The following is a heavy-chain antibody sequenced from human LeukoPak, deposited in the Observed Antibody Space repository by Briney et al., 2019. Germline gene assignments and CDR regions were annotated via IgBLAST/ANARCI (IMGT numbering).Heavy chain of an antibody. J-gene: IGHJ4*02. CDR1: DGAIAGYS. CDR2: IYYSGDT. D-gene: IGHD3-22*01. V-gene: IGHV4-59*01. CDR3: ARENSYYDSSGYYFGSGYFDY. Sequence: SETLSLTCTVSDGAIAGYSWSWIRQPPGKGLEWIGYIYYSGDTNYNPSLQSRVTVSVDTSKNQFSLKLTSVTAADTAVYYCARENSYYDSSGYYFGSGYFDYWGQGTLVTVSS.